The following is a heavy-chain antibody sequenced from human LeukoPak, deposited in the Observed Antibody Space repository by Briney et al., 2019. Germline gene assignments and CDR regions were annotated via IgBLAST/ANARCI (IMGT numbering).Heavy chain of an antibody. CDR1: GGTFSSYA. V-gene: IGHV1-69*05. CDR3: ARERTGTTLSWFDP. J-gene: IGHJ5*02. CDR2: IIPIFGTA. Sequence: ASVKVSCKASGGTFSSYAISWVRQAPGQGLEWMGGIIPIFGTANYAQKFQGRVTITTDESTSTAYMELSSLRSEDTAVYYCARERTGTTLSWFDPWGQGTLVTVSS. D-gene: IGHD1-7*01.